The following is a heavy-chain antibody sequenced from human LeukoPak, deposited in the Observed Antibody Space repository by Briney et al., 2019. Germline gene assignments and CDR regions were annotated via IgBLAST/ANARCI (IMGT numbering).Heavy chain of an antibody. D-gene: IGHD6-19*01. V-gene: IGHV4-38-2*01. CDR1: GYSISSGYY. CDR3: ARHRAVADPLAY. CDR2: IYHSGST. Sequence: PSETLSLTCAVSGYSISSGYYWGWIRQPPGKGLEWIGSIYHSGSTYYNPSLKSRVTISVDTSKNQFSLKLSSVTAADTAVYYCARHRAVADPLAYWGQGTLVAVSS. J-gene: IGHJ4*02.